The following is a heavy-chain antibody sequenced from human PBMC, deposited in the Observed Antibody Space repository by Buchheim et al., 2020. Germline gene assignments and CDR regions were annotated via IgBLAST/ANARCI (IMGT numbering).Heavy chain of an antibody. V-gene: IGHV3-7*01. J-gene: IGHJ4*02. CDR2: IKQDGSEK. CDR1: GLTFSSYW. D-gene: IGHD5-18*01. CDR3: ARVHGYRGYSYGYGDY. Sequence: EVQLVESGGGLVQPGGSLRLSCAASGLTFSSYWMSWVRQAPGKGLEWVANIKQDGSEKYYVDSVKGRFTISRDNAKNSLYLQMNSLRAEDTAVYYCARVHGYRGYSYGYGDYWGQGTL.